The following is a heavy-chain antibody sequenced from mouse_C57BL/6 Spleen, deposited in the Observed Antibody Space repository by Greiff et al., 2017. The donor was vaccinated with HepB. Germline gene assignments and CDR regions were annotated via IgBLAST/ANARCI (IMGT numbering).Heavy chain of an antibody. CDR1: GFSLSTFGMG. J-gene: IGHJ4*01. CDR2: IWWDDDK. CDR3: ARILLQGYYYAMDY. V-gene: IGHV8-8*01. Sequence: QVTLKVSGPGILQPSQTLSLTCSFSGFSLSTFGMGVGWIRQPSGKGLEWLAHIWWDDDKYYNQALKSRLTISKDTSKNQVFLKIAHVYTADTATYYCARILLQGYYYAMDYWGQGTSVTVSS. D-gene: IGHD1-1*01.